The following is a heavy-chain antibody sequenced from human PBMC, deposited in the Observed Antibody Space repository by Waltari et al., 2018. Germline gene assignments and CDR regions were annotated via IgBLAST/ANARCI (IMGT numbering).Heavy chain of an antibody. CDR2: SNSDGSSI. V-gene: IGHV3-74*01. D-gene: IGHD4-17*01. CDR1: GFTFSLYW. J-gene: IGHJ2*01. Sequence: EVQLVESGGGLVQPGGSLRLSCAASGFTFSLYWMHWVSQVPGKGLVWVSRSNSDGSSISYADSVKGRFTIYKDNAKNTVYLQMNSLRDDDTAIYYCARGARRTTVTTGWWYFDVWGRGTLVTVSS. CDR3: ARGARRTTVTTGWWYFDV.